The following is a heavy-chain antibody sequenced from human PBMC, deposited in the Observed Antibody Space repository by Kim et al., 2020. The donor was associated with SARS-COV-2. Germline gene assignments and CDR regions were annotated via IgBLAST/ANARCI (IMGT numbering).Heavy chain of an antibody. CDR1: GFTFSSYA. Sequence: GGSLRLSCAASGFTFSSYAMSWVRQAPGKGLEWVSAISGRGSSTYHADSVKGRFTVSRDNSKNTLYLQMNNLRAEDTAVYYCAKDRGDYIAATGAPYEY. CDR3: AKDRGDYIAATGAPYEY. J-gene: IGHJ1*01. CDR2: ISGRGSST. V-gene: IGHV3-23*01. D-gene: IGHD6-13*01.